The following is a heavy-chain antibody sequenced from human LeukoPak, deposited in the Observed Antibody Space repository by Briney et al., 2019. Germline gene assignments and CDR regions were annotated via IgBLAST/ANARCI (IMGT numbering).Heavy chain of an antibody. CDR2: ISYDGSNK. CDR3: ARARRSGPTMSPFDY. Sequence: GGSLRLPCAASGFTFSSYAMHWVRQAPGKGLEWVAVISYDGSNKYYADSVKGRFTISRDNSKNTLYLQMNSLRAEDTAVYYCARARRSGPTMSPFDYWGQGTLVTVSS. J-gene: IGHJ4*02. V-gene: IGHV3-30-3*01. CDR1: GFTFSSYA. D-gene: IGHD2-15*01.